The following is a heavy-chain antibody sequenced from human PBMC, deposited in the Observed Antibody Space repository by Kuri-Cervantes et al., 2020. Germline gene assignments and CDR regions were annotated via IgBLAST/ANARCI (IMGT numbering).Heavy chain of an antibody. CDR1: GFTFSSYA. Sequence: GGSRRLSCAASGFTFSSYAMHWVRQAPGKGLEYVSAISSNGGSTYYADSMRGRFTISRDNSKNTLYLQMGSLRAEDMAVYYCARDRGSAYSFDIWGQGTMVTVSS. CDR3: ARDRGSAYSFDI. J-gene: IGHJ3*02. CDR2: ISSNGGST. D-gene: IGHD2-21*01. V-gene: IGHV3-64*02.